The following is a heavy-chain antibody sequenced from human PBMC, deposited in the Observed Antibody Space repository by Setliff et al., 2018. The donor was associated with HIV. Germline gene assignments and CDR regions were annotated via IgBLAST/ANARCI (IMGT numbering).Heavy chain of an antibody. CDR3: ARQGIVYYDSPGDAFDI. CDR2: IYHSGST. D-gene: IGHD3-22*01. V-gene: IGHV4-38-2*01. CDR1: GYSISSGYY. Sequence: PSETLSLTCAVSGYSISSGYYWGWIRQPPGKGLEWIGSIYHSGSTYYNPSLKSRVTISVDTSKNQFSLKLSSVTAADTAAYYCARQGIVYYDSPGDAFDIWGQGTVVTVAS. J-gene: IGHJ3*02.